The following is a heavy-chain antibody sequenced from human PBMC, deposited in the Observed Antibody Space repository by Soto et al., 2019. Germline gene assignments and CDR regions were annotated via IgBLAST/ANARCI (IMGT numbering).Heavy chain of an antibody. Sequence: SGPTLVNPTQTLTLTCTFSGFSLSGGGVGVGWIRQPPGKALEWVALIYWNDDKRYSPSLKSRLTITKDTSKNQVVLTLTNMDPVDTATYHGAHKTDTVAWFGPWGRRTRDTVSS. V-gene: IGHV2-5*01. D-gene: IGHD5-18*01. CDR1: GFSLSGGGVG. CDR3: AHKTDTVAWFGP. CDR2: IYWNDDK. J-gene: IGHJ5*02.